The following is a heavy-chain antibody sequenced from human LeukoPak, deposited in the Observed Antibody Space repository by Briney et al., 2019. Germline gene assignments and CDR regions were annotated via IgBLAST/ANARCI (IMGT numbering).Heavy chain of an antibody. CDR1: GFTFRSYW. V-gene: IGHV3-74*01. Sequence: GGSLRLSCAASGFTFRSYWMHWGRQAPGKRLEWVSRVIRDGSFTNYADSVKGRFTISRDNAKNTLYLQMTSLRAEDTAVYFCVRDGDDFNFDYWGQGSLVTVSS. CDR2: VIRDGSFT. D-gene: IGHD5-24*01. CDR3: VRDGDDFNFDY. J-gene: IGHJ4*02.